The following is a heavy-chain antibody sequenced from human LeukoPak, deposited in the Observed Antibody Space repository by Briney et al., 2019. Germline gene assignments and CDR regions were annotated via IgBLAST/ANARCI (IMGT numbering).Heavy chain of an antibody. CDR1: GYTFTSYY. D-gene: IGHD6-19*01. CDR3: ARDRGEWLVGGGLDY. J-gene: IGHJ4*02. V-gene: IGHV1-46*01. CDR2: INPSGGST. Sequence: ASVKVSCKASGYTFTSYYMRWVRQAPGQGLEWMGIINPSGGSTSYAQKFQGRVTMTRDMSTSTVYMELSSLRSEDTAVYYCARDRGEWLVGGGLDYWGQGTLVTVSS.